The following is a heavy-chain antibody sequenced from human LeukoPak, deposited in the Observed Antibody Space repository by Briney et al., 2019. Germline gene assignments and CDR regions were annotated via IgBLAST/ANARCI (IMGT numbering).Heavy chain of an antibody. CDR3: ARGGMITFGGVIDLFDY. CDR1: GYTFTSYG. D-gene: IGHD3-16*02. J-gene: IGHJ4*02. Sequence: ASVKVSCKASGYTFTSYGISWVRQAPGQGLEWMGWISAYNGNTNYAQKPQGRVTMTTDTSTSTAYMELRSLRSDDTAVYYCARGGMITFGGVIDLFDYWGQGTLVTVSS. V-gene: IGHV1-18*01. CDR2: ISAYNGNT.